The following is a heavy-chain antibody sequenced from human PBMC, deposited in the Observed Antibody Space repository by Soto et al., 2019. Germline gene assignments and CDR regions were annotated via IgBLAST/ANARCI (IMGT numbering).Heavy chain of an antibody. CDR3: ARGAGIVVVVAANRFDY. V-gene: IGHV3-64*01. Sequence: EVQLVESGGGLVQPGGSLRLSCAASGFTFSSYAMHWVRQAPGKGLEYVSAISSNGGSTYYANSVKGRFTISRDSSKNSLYIRIGSLRAEDMAVYYCARGAGIVVVVAANRFDYWGQGTLVTVSS. D-gene: IGHD2-15*01. J-gene: IGHJ4*02. CDR1: GFTFSSYA. CDR2: ISSNGGST.